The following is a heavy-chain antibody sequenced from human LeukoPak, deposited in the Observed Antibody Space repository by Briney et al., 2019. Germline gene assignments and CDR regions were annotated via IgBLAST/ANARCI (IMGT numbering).Heavy chain of an antibody. D-gene: IGHD2-15*01. CDR2: IYYSGST. Sequence: SGTLSLTCTVSGGSISSYYWSWIRQPPGKGLEWIGYIYYSGSTNYNPSLKSRVTISVDTSKNQFSLKLSSVTAADTAVYYCARDLAAHDAFDIWGQGTMVTVSS. CDR1: GGSISSYY. J-gene: IGHJ3*02. CDR3: ARDLAAHDAFDI. V-gene: IGHV4-59*01.